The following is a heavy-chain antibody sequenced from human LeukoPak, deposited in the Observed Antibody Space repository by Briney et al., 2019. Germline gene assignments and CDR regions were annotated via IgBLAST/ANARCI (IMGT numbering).Heavy chain of an antibody. CDR1: GYTFTSYG. J-gene: IGHJ4*02. CDR2: ISAYNGNT. D-gene: IGHD2-21*02. Sequence: ASVKVSCKASGYTFTSYGISWVRQAPGQGLEWMGWISAYNGNTNYAQKLQGRVTMTTDTSTSTAYMELRSLRSDDTAVYYCARAHIVVVTAIEEGAEIDYWGQGTLVTVSS. CDR3: ARAHIVVVTAIEEGAEIDY. V-gene: IGHV1-18*01.